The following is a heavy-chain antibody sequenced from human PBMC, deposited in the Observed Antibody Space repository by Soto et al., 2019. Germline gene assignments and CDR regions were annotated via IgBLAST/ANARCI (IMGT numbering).Heavy chain of an antibody. Sequence: QVQLVESGGGVVQPGRSLRLSCAVSGFTVSTYGMHWVRQAPGKGLEWVAVISRDGGTKYYADSAKGRFTISKDNSRNKRFLEMNSLRGEDMAVYYCTAEVASSYWGQGTLVTVS. CDR1: GFTVSTYG. J-gene: IGHJ4*02. V-gene: IGHV3-30*03. D-gene: IGHD2-21*02. CDR3: TAEVASSY. CDR2: ISRDGGTK.